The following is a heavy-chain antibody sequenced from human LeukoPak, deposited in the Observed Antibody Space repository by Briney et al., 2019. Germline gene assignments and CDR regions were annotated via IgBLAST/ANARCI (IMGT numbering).Heavy chain of an antibody. CDR2: IIPIFGTA. CDR1: GGTFSSYA. V-gene: IGHV1-69*05. J-gene: IGHJ6*03. Sequence: GASVKVSCKASGGTFSSYAISWVRQAPGQGLEWMGGIIPIFGTANYAQKFQGRVTITTDESTSTAYMELSSLRSEDTAVYYCARTLPSNYYYYYMDVWGKGTTVTVSS. CDR3: ARTLPSNYYYYYMDV.